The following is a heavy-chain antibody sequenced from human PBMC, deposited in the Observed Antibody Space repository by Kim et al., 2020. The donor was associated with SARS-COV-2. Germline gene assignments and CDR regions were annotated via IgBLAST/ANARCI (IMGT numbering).Heavy chain of an antibody. D-gene: IGHD2-15*01. J-gene: IGHJ4*02. CDR1: GFTFSSYG. CDR2: ISYDGSNK. Sequence: GGSLRLSCAASGFTFSSYGMHWVRQAPGKGLEWVAVISYDGSNKYYADSVKGRFTISRDNSKNTLYLQMNSLRAEDTAVYYCAKNRLGYCSGGSCYFTELDYWGQGTLVTVSS. CDR3: AKNRLGYCSGGSCYFTELDY. V-gene: IGHV3-30*18.